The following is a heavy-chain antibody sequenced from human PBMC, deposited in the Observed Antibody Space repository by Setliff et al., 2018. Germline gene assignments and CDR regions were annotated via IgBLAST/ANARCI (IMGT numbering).Heavy chain of an antibody. CDR1: GYSFTTYW. D-gene: IGHD6-25*01. CDR2: VYPGDSDT. Sequence: GESLKISCKGSGYSFTTYWIGWVRQMPGKGLEWMEIVYPGDSDTRYSPSFQGQVTMSADKSINTAYLQWSSLKASDTAMYCCARLGAPASHDAFDIWGQGTMVTV. CDR3: ARLGAPASHDAFDI. J-gene: IGHJ3*02. V-gene: IGHV5-51*01.